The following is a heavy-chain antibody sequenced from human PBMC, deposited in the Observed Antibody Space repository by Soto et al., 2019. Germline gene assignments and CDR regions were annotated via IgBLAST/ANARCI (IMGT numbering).Heavy chain of an antibody. J-gene: IGHJ4*02. Sequence: ASVKVSCKASGGTFSSYAISWVRQAPGQGLEWMGGIIPIFGTANYAQKFQGRVTITADESTSTAYMELSSLRSEDTAVYYCARVRFGGYCSGGSCESPFEYWGQGTLVTVS. V-gene: IGHV1-69*13. CDR1: GGTFSSYA. CDR2: IIPIFGTA. CDR3: ARVRFGGYCSGGSCESPFEY. D-gene: IGHD2-15*01.